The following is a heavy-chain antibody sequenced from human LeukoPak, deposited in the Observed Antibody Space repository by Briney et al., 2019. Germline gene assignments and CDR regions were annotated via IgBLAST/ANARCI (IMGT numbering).Heavy chain of an antibody. V-gene: IGHV1-46*01. CDR1: GYTFTNYY. CDR3: ATAGRVFGVAVPPY. CDR2: IHPHSGSP. Sequence: ASVKVSCKASGYTFTNYYFHWVRQAPGRGLEWMGVIHPHSGSPSLAQQFQGRLTMTRDMSTGTVYMKLSSLMSEDTAIYYCATAGRVFGVAVPPYWGQGTPVTVSS. D-gene: IGHD3-3*01. J-gene: IGHJ4*02.